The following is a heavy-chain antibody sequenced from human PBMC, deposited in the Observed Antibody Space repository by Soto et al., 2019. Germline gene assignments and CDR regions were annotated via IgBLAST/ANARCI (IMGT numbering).Heavy chain of an antibody. CDR2: ISGSGDST. CDR3: AKPIRGQVGGRYDFLTGYYGPADY. D-gene: IGHD3-9*01. CDR1: GFTFSNYA. J-gene: IGHJ4*02. V-gene: IGHV3-23*01. Sequence: GGSLRLSCAASGFTFSNYAMSWVRQAPGKGLEWVSGISGSGDSTYYADSVKGRFTISRDNSKNTLYLQMNSLRAEDTAVYHCAKPIRGQVGGRYDFLTGYYGPADYWGQGTLVTVSS.